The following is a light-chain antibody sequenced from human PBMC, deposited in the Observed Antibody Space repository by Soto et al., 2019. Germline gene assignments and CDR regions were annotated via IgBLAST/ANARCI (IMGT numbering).Light chain of an antibody. CDR3: QQYGSSPRT. Sequence: DVQMTQSPSTLSASVGDRVTITCRASQSISTWLAWYQQKPGEAPKLLIYRASSLESGVPSRFSGSGSGTEFTLTISRLEPEDFAVYYCQQYGSSPRTFGQGTKVEIK. CDR1: QSISTW. J-gene: IGKJ1*01. V-gene: IGKV1-5*03. CDR2: RAS.